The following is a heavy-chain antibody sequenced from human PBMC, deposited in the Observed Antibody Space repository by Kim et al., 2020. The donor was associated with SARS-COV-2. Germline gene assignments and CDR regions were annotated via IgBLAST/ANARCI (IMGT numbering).Heavy chain of an antibody. Sequence: SPPCQGQVTISADKSISTAYLQWSSLKASDTAMYYCARQGYSGSYYVFDSWGQGTLVTVSS. V-gene: IGHV5-51*01. D-gene: IGHD1-26*01. CDR3: ARQGYSGSYYVFDS. J-gene: IGHJ4*02.